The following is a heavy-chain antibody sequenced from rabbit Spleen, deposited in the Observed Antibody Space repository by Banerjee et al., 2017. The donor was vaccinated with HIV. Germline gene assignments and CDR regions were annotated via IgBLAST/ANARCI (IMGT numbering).Heavy chain of an antibody. CDR3: ARDTSSSFSSYGMDL. D-gene: IGHD1-1*01. CDR1: GLDFSGDSY. J-gene: IGHJ6*01. CDR2: IDIGSSGFT. Sequence: QEQLVESGGGLVQPEGSLTLTCKASGLDFSGDSYDSYMCWVRQAPGKGLEWIACIDIGSSGFTYFASWAKGRFTISKTSSTTVFLQMTSLTAADTATYFCARDTSSSFSSYGMDLWGQGTLVTVS. V-gene: IGHV1S45*01.